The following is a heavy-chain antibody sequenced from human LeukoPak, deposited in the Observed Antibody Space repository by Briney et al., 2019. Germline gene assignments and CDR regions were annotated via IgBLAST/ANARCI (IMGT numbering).Heavy chain of an antibody. CDR1: GFTFSTYG. D-gene: IGHD3-22*01. V-gene: IGHV3-30*02. CDR2: IEDDGSNK. Sequence: GGSRRLSCAASGFTFSTYGMHWVRQAPGKGLEWVAYIEDDGSNKYYADSVKGRFTISRDNSKNTMYLQMNSLRAEDTAVYYCAKDVRESSGLGPDYWGQGTLVTVSS. J-gene: IGHJ4*02. CDR3: AKDVRESSGLGPDY.